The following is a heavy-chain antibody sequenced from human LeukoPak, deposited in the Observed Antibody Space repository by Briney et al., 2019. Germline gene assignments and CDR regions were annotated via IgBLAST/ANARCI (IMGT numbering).Heavy chain of an antibody. CDR3: AREPISYDSSGYYPTGGFDY. V-gene: IGHV4-38-2*02. Sequence: PSETLSLTCTVSGYSISSGYYWGWIRQPPGKGLEWIGSIYHSGSTYYNPSLKSRVTISVDTSKNQFSLKLSSVTAADTAVYYCAREPISYDSSGYYPTGGFDYWGQGTLVTVSS. J-gene: IGHJ4*02. CDR1: GYSISSGYY. CDR2: IYHSGST. D-gene: IGHD3-22*01.